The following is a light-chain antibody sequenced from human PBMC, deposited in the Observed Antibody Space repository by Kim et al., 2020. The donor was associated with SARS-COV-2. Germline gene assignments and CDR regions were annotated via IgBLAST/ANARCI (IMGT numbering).Light chain of an antibody. J-gene: IGLJ2*01. CDR1: NIASYS. CDR2: FDG. CDR3: QVWDSSSNHPVV. Sequence: SYELTQPPSVSVAPGKTARITCGGDNIASYSVHWYQQKPGQAPVVVISFDGDRPSGIPERFSGSNSGNTVTLTISRVEAGDEADYYCQVWDSSSNHPVVFGGGTQLTV. V-gene: IGLV3-21*04.